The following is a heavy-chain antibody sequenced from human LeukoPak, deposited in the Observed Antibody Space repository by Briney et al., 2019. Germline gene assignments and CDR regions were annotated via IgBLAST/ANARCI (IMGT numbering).Heavy chain of an antibody. Sequence: PPETLSLTCTVSGGSISSSSYYWGWIRQPPGKGLEWIGSIYYSGSTYYNPSLKSRVTISVDTSKNQFSLKLSSVTAADTAVYYCARHPGVICYDSSGRCYYFDYWGQGTLVTVSS. J-gene: IGHJ4*02. CDR1: GGSISSSSYY. CDR2: IYYSGST. CDR3: ARHPGVICYDSSGRCYYFDY. V-gene: IGHV4-39*01. D-gene: IGHD3-22*01.